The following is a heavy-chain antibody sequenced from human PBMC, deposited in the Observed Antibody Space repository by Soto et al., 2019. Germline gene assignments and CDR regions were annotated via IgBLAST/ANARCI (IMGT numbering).Heavy chain of an antibody. J-gene: IGHJ4*02. Sequence: VGSLRLSCAASGFTFSSYAMHWFRQAPVKGLEWVAFISYDGSNKYYADSVKGRFTISRDNSKNTLYLQMNSLRAEDTAVYYCAELAVAGTGNFDYWGQGTLVTVSS. D-gene: IGHD6-19*01. CDR3: AELAVAGTGNFDY. CDR1: GFTFSSYA. CDR2: ISYDGSNK. V-gene: IGHV3-30-3*01.